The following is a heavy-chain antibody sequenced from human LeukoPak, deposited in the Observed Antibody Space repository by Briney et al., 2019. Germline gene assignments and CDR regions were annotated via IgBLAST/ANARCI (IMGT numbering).Heavy chain of an antibody. J-gene: IGHJ4*02. CDR2: ISGSGGST. V-gene: IGHV3-23*01. D-gene: IGHD2-8*01. CDR1: GFTFSSYA. Sequence: GGSLRLSCAASGFTFSSYAMSWVRQAPGKGLEWVSAISGSGGSTYYADSVKGRFTISRDNSKNTLYLQMNSLRAEDTAVYYCARAGHCTNGICYTADFDYWGQGSLVTVSS. CDR3: ARAGHCTNGICYTADFDY.